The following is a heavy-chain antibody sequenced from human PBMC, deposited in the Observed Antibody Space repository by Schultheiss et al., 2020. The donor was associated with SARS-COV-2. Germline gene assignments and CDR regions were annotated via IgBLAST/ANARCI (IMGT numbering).Heavy chain of an antibody. J-gene: IGHJ3*02. CDR3: ARITMIVVVTTHHDAFDI. V-gene: IGHV4-31*03. D-gene: IGHD3-22*01. CDR2: IYYSGST. CDR1: GGSISSGGYY. Sequence: LRLSCTVSGGSISSGGYYWSWIRQHPGKGLEWIGYIYYSGSTYYNPSLKSRVTISVDTSKNQFSLKLSSVTAADTAVYYCARITMIVVVTTHHDAFDIWGQGTMVTVSS.